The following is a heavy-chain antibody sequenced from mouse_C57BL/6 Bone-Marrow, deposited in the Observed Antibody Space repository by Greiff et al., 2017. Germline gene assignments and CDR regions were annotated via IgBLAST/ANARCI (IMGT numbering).Heavy chain of an antibody. CDR3: VRHNYYDRDIDD. V-gene: IGHV10-1*01. Sequence: EVMLVESGGGLVQPKGSLKLSCAASGFSFNTYAMNWVRQAPGKGLEWVACIRSKSNNYATYDADSVKDRFTISRDDSESKLYIQMNNLKTEDTAMYDCVRHNYYDRDIDDWGQGTSVTVSS. D-gene: IGHD1-1*01. J-gene: IGHJ4*01. CDR2: IRSKSNNYAT. CDR1: GFSFNTYA.